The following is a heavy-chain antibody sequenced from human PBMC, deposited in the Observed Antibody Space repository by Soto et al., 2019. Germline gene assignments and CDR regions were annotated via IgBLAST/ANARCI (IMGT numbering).Heavy chain of an antibody. V-gene: IGHV1-18*01. CDR1: GYTFTSYG. D-gene: IGHD6-13*01. Sequence: QVQLVQSGAEVKKPGASVKVSCKASGYTFTSYGISWVRQSTGQGLEWMGWISAYNGNTKYVQKFQGRVTMTTDTSTSTAYMELRSLRSDDTAVYYCARDAAAGLNDYWGQGTLVTVSS. CDR2: ISAYNGNT. CDR3: ARDAAAGLNDY. J-gene: IGHJ4*02.